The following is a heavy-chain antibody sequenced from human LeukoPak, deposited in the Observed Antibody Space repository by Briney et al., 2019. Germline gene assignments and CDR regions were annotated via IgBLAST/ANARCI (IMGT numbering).Heavy chain of an antibody. J-gene: IGHJ4*02. CDR2: ISGSGGST. CDR1: GFTFSSYA. Sequence: GGSLRLSCAASGFTFSSYAMSWVRQAPGKGLEWVSAISGSGGSTYYADSVKGRFTISRDNSKNTLYLQMSSLRAEDTAVYYCAKEGHGGLLPAHFDYWGQGTLVTVSS. D-gene: IGHD3-22*01. CDR3: AKEGHGGLLPAHFDY. V-gene: IGHV3-23*01.